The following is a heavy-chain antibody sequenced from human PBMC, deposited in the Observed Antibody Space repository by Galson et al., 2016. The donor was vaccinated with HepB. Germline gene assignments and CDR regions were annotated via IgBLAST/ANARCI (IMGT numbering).Heavy chain of an antibody. CDR1: GYSFTSDW. CDR2: IDPSDSHT. J-gene: IGHJ6*02. D-gene: IGHD1-26*01. V-gene: IGHV5-10-1*01. Sequence: QSGAEVKTPGESLRISCKGSGYSFTSDWINWVRQMPGKGLEWMGRIDPSDSHTNYSPSFQGHVHISVDKSIRTAYVQWRGLKASDTAMYYSATRGGELLPEDLDVWGQGTTVTVSS. CDR3: ATRGGELLPEDLDV.